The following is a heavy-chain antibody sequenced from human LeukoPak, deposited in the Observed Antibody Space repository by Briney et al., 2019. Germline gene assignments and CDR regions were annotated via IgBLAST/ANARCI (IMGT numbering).Heavy chain of an antibody. V-gene: IGHV3-33*08. CDR3: ARAVTTDYYYYYMDV. D-gene: IGHD4-11*01. CDR2: IWYDGSNK. Sequence: PGGSLRLSCAASGFTFSSYSMNWVRQAPGKGLEWVAVIWYDGSNKYYADSVKGRFTISRDNSKNTLYLQMNSLRAEDTAVYYCARAVTTDYYYYYMDVWGKGTTVTVSS. J-gene: IGHJ6*03. CDR1: GFTFSSYS.